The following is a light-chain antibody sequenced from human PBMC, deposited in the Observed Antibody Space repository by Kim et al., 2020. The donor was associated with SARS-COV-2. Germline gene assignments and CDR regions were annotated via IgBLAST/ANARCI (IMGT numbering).Light chain of an antibody. V-gene: IGLV2-14*01. CDR2: DVS. CDR1: SSDVGGYNY. Sequence: QSALTQPASVSGSPGQSITISCTGTSSDVGGYNYVSWYQQHPGKAPKLMIYDVSKRPSGVSNRFSGSKSGNTASLTISGLQAEDEADYYCSSHTSSSPYVFGTGTKV. J-gene: IGLJ1*01. CDR3: SSHTSSSPYV.